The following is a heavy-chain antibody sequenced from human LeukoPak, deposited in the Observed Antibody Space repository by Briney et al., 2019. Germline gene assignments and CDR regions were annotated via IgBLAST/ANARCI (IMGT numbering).Heavy chain of an antibody. CDR2: IYNSGST. D-gene: IGHD2-15*01. CDR3: ARALSGRFDY. J-gene: IGHJ4*02. CDR1: GGSISSYY. Sequence: PSETLSLTCTVSGGSISSYYWSWIRQPPGKGLEWIGYIYNSGSTNYNPSLKSRVTISVDTSKNQFSLKLSSVTAADTAVYYCARALSGRFDYWGQGTLVTVSS. V-gene: IGHV4-59*01.